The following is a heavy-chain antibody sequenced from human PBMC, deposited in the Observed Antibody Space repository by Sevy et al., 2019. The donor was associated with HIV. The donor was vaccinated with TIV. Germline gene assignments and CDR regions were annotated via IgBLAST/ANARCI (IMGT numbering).Heavy chain of an antibody. V-gene: IGHV3-48*02. CDR2: ISSSSTI. CDR3: ARDPPYYDSLIPDAFDI. J-gene: IGHJ3*02. D-gene: IGHD3-22*01. CDR1: GFTFSSYS. Sequence: GGSLRLSCAASGFTFSSYSMNWVRQAPGKGLEWVSYISSSSTIYYADSVKGRFTICGDNAKNSLYLQMNSLRDEDTAVYYCARDPPYYDSLIPDAFDIWGQGTMVIVSS.